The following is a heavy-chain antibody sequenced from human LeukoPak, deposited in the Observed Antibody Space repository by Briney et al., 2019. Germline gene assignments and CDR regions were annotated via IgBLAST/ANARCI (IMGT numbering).Heavy chain of an antibody. J-gene: IGHJ4*02. Sequence: GGSLRLSCAASGFIFSSYEMHWVRQAPGKGLEWVGRTRNKANSYTTEYAASVKGRFTISRDDSKNSLYLQMNSLKTEDTAVYYCARVNGWYYFDYWGQGTLVTVSS. CDR2: TRNKANSYTT. V-gene: IGHV3-72*01. CDR1: GFIFSSYE. D-gene: IGHD6-19*01. CDR3: ARVNGWYYFDY.